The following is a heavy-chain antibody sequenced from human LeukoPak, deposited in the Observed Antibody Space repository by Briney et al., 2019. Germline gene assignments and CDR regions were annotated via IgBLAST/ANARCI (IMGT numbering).Heavy chain of an antibody. CDR3: VSTTVTIDY. J-gene: IGHJ4*02. Sequence: PVGSLRLSCAASGFTFSSYAMSWVRQAPGKGLEWVSTLSGRGVSTYYADSVKGRFTISRDNSKNTLYLQMNSLRAEDTAVYYCVSTTVTIDYWGQGTLVTVSS. CDR2: LSGRGVST. V-gene: IGHV3-23*01. CDR1: GFTFSSYA. D-gene: IGHD4-17*01.